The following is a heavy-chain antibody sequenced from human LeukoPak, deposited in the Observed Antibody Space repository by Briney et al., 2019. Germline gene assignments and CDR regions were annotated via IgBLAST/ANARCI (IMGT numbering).Heavy chain of an antibody. V-gene: IGHV3-64*01. CDR3: ARDLGGSPDY. D-gene: IGHD1-26*01. CDR1: GFTFSHYS. Sequence: GGSLRLSCAASGFTFSHYSMHWVRQAPGKGLEYVSAINSNGDDTYYVNSVKGRFTISRDNSKNTLYLQMGSLRAEDMAVYYCARDLGGSPDYWGQGTLVTVSS. J-gene: IGHJ4*02. CDR2: INSNGDDT.